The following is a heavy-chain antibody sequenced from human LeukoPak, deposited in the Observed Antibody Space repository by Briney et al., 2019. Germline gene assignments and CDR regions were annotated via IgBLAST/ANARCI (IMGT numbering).Heavy chain of an antibody. V-gene: IGHV4-59*01. J-gene: IGHJ4*02. CDR1: GGPTSSYY. CDR2: IYDSGST. CDR3: ARGLMMAVAGRGEFHY. Sequence: PSETLSLTCTVSGGPTSSYYWSWIRQPPGKGLEWIGFIYDSGSTYYNPSLKSRVTISVDTSKKQFSLKLSSVTAADTAVYYCARGLMMAVAGRGEFHYWGQGTLVTVSS. D-gene: IGHD6-13*01.